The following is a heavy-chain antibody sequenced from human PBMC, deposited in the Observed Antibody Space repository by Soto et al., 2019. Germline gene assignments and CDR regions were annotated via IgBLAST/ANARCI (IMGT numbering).Heavy chain of an antibody. Sequence: TSETLSLTCAVYGGSFSGYYWSWIRQPPGKGLEWIGEINHSGSTNYNPSLKSRVTISVDTSKNQFSLKLSSVTAADTAVYYCARGGRVATIYYFDYWGQGTLVTVSS. D-gene: IGHD5-12*01. V-gene: IGHV4-34*01. CDR2: INHSGST. CDR3: ARGGRVATIYYFDY. CDR1: GGSFSGYY. J-gene: IGHJ4*02.